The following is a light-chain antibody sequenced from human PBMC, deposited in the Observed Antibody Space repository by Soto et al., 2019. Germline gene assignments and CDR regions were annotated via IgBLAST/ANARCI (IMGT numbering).Light chain of an antibody. CDR1: QSVSTT. V-gene: IGKV3D-15*01. CDR2: SAS. CDR3: QQYNNWPPLT. Sequence: DIVMTQSPATLSVSPGQRSSLSCRASQSVSTTVAWYRQKPGQAPRLLIYSASTRATGTPARFSGSGSGTEFTLTISRLQSEDFAVYYCQQYNNWPPLTFGGGTKVDIK. J-gene: IGKJ4*01.